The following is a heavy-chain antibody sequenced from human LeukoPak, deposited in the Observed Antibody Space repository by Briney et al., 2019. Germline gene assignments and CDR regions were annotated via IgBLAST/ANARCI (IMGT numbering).Heavy chain of an antibody. CDR3: AKDPRPVGSSGWYADY. Sequence: GGSLRLSCAASGFTFSNYGMHWVRQAPGKGLEWVAFIRYDGSNKYYADSVKGRFTISRDNSKNTLYLQMNSLRAEDTAVYYCAKDPRPVGSSGWYADYWGQGTLVTVSS. V-gene: IGHV3-30*02. J-gene: IGHJ4*02. D-gene: IGHD6-19*01. CDR2: IRYDGSNK. CDR1: GFTFSNYG.